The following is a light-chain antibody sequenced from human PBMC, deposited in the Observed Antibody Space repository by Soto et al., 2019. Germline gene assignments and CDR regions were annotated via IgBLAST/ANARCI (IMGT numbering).Light chain of an antibody. J-gene: IGKJ4*01. Sequence: DVQMTQSPSLLSASVGDRVTITCRASHDVGGFVAWYQHKPATAPKPLIYGTSALKSGVPSRFSGSRSGTDFTLTISSLQPEDFGTYYCHQYDRYPRTFGGGTKVEI. CDR2: GTS. CDR3: HQYDRYPRT. V-gene: IGKV1D-16*01. CDR1: HDVGGF.